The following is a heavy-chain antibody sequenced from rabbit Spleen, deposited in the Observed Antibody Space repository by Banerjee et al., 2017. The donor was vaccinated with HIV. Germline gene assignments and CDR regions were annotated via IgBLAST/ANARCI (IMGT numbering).Heavy chain of an antibody. CDR1: GFSFSSSYY. CDR2: IDLVFGRT. J-gene: IGHJ6*01. Sequence: QSLEESGGDLVQPGASLTLTCTASGFSFSSSYYMCWVRPAPGKGLEWIGYIDLVFGRTYYASGVNGRFTISSHNAQNTLYLQLNSLTAADTATYFCARDPAYASGSGADIPYLWGPGTLVTVS. V-gene: IGHV1S40*01. D-gene: IGHD1-1*01. CDR3: ARDPAYASGSGADIPYL.